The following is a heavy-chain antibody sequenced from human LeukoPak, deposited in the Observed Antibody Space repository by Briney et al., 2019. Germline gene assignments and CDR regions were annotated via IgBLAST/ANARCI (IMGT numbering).Heavy chain of an antibody. CDR2: INHSGST. J-gene: IGHJ6*03. CDR3: ARLTGRLYYYHYYMDV. D-gene: IGHD1-14*01. Sequence: SETLSLTCVVYGGSFSGYDWSWIRQPPGKGLEWIGEINHSGSTNYNPSLKSRVTISVDTSKNQFSLKVSSVTAADTAVYYCARLTGRLYYYHYYMDVWGKGTTVTVSS. V-gene: IGHV4-34*01. CDR1: GGSFSGYD.